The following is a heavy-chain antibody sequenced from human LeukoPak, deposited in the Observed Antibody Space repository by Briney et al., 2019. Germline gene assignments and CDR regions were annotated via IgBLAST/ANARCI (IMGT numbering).Heavy chain of an antibody. CDR2: IYYSGST. CDR3: ARASYYDILTGHYTTSDYYGMDV. J-gene: IGHJ6*02. CDR1: GGSVSSGSYY. V-gene: IGHV4-61*01. Sequence: SETLSLTCTVSGGSVSSGSYYWSCIRQPPGKGLEWIGYIYYSGSTNYNPSLKSRVTISVDKSKNQFSLKLSSVTAADTAVYYCARASYYDILTGHYTTSDYYGMDVWGQGTTVTVSS. D-gene: IGHD3-9*01.